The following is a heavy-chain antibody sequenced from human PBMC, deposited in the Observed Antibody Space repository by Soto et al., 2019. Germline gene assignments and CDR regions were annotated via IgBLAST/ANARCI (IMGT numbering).Heavy chain of an antibody. CDR2: IASHDGST. J-gene: IGHJ4*02. CDR1: GYTFTSYG. V-gene: IGHV1-18*04. Sequence: QVQLIQSAPEVKRPGASVRVSCRASGYTFTSYGLNWVRRAPGQGLEWLGRIASHDGSTVSAQSFQGTLTLTRDTFTNTADLELGALTSDDTGLYFCWRNDGDDSTNFWGQGTLVTVSS. D-gene: IGHD3-22*01. CDR3: WRNDGDDSTNF.